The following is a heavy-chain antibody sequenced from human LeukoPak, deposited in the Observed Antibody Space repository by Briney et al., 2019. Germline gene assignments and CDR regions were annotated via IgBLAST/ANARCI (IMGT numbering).Heavy chain of an antibody. J-gene: IGHJ4*02. D-gene: IGHD1-1*01. CDR3: ARDRHWNDGKVDC. CDR2: IKQDGSEK. CDR1: RFTFSSYW. Sequence: GGSLRLSCAASRFTFSSYWMSWVRQAPGKGLEWVANIKQDGSEKYYVDSVKGRFTISRDNAKNSLYLQINSLRVEDTAVYYCARDRHWNDGKVDCWGQGTLVTVS. V-gene: IGHV3-7*01.